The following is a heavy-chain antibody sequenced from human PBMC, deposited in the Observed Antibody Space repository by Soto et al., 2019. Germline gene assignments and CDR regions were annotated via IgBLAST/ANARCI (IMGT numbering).Heavy chain of an antibody. J-gene: IGHJ1*01. CDR3: ARDRVESGYPEYFQH. CDR1: GFTVSSNY. V-gene: IGHV3-53*01. CDR2: IYSGGST. Sequence: EVQLVESGGGLIQPGGSLRLSCAASGFTVSSNYMSWVRQAPGKGLEWVSVIYSGGSTYYADSVKGRFTISRDNSKNTLYLQMNSLRAEDTAVYYCARDRVESGYPEYFQHSGQGTLVTVSS. D-gene: IGHD3-22*01.